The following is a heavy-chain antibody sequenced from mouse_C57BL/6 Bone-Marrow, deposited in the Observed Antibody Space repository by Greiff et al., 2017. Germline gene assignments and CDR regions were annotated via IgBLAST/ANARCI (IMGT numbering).Heavy chain of an antibody. D-gene: IGHD2-4*01. CDR2: IDPSDSYT. Sequence: QVQLQQPGAELVMPGASVKLSCKASGYTFTSYWMHWVKQRPGQGLEWIGEIDPSDSYTSYNQKFKGKATLTVDQSSSTAYMQLNSLTSEDSAVYYCARGYDYDYAMDYWGQGTSVTVSS. CDR3: ARGYDYDYAMDY. V-gene: IGHV1-69*01. J-gene: IGHJ4*01. CDR1: GYTFTSYW.